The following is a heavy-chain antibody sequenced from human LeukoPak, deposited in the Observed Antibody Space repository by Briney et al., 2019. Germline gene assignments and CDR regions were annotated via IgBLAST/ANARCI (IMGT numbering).Heavy chain of an antibody. CDR3: TRARGNYPLYYFDY. Sequence: GGSLRLSCAASGFTFSDYYMGWIRQAPGKGLECVSYIRYDGGDIYYADSVKGRFTISRDNAKNSLYLQMNSLRAEDTAVYYCTRARGNYPLYYFDYWGQGTLVTVSS. CDR2: IRYDGGDI. D-gene: IGHD1-26*01. J-gene: IGHJ4*02. CDR1: GFTFSDYY. V-gene: IGHV3-11*01.